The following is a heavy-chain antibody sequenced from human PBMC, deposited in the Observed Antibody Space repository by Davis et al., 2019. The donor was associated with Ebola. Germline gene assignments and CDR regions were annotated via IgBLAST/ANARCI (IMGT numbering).Heavy chain of an antibody. V-gene: IGHV3-9*01. CDR1: GFTFDDYA. J-gene: IGHJ4*02. CDR2: ISWNSGSI. Sequence: SLKISCAASGFTFDDYAMHWVRQAPGKGLEWVSGISWNSGSIGYADSVKGRFTISRDNAKNTLYLQMNSLRVEDTAVYYCARAVAAAARSFDYWGQGTLVTVSS. D-gene: IGHD6-13*01. CDR3: ARAVAAAARSFDY.